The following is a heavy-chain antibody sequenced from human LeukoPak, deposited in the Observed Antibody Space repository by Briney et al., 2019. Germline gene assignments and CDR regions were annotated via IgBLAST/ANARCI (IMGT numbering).Heavy chain of an antibody. CDR1: GGSISSYY. V-gene: IGHV4-4*07. Sequence: PSETLSLTCTVTGGSISSYYWRWIRQPAGKGLEWIGRIYTSGSTNYNPSLKSRVTMSVDTSKNQFSLKLSSVTAAATAVYYCARDYSSSSTSWFDPWGQGTLVTVSS. CDR2: IYTSGST. CDR3: ARDYSSSSTSWFDP. J-gene: IGHJ5*02. D-gene: IGHD6-6*01.